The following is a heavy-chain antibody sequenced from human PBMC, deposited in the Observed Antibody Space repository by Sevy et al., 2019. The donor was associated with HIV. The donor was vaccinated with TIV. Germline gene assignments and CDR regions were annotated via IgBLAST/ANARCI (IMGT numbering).Heavy chain of an antibody. CDR2: IYYSGST. CDR1: GGSISSGDYY. Sequence: SETLSLTCTVSGGSISSGDYYWSWIRQPPGKGLEWIGYIYYSGSTYYNPSLKSRVTISVDTSKNQFSLKLSSVTAADTAVYYCASAGYYYVSSGYFRPYYFDYWGQGTLVTVSS. D-gene: IGHD3-22*01. V-gene: IGHV4-30-4*01. CDR3: ASAGYYYVSSGYFRPYYFDY. J-gene: IGHJ4*02.